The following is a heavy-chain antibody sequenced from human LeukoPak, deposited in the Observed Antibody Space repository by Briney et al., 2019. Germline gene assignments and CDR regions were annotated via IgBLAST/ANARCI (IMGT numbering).Heavy chain of an antibody. D-gene: IGHD1-26*01. Sequence: SETLSLACTVSGGSISTSTYYWGWIRQPPGKGLEWIGSISYSGSTYNNPSLKSRVTISVDTSKNQFSLKLSSVTAPDTAVYYCARRVYSGSYNWYFDLWGRGTLVTVSS. CDR1: GGSISTSTYY. V-gene: IGHV4-39*01. J-gene: IGHJ2*01. CDR2: ISYSGST. CDR3: ARRVYSGSYNWYFDL.